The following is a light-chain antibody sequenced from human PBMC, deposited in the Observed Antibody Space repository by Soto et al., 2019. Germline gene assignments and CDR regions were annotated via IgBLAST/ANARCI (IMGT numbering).Light chain of an antibody. Sequence: EIVMTQSPVTLSVSPGERATLSYRTSQSVSSNLAWYQQKPGQAPRLLIYGASTRATGIPARFSGSGSGTEFTLTISSLQSEDFAVYYCQQYNYWPPYTFGQGTKLEIK. CDR2: GAS. J-gene: IGKJ2*01. CDR3: QQYNYWPPYT. V-gene: IGKV3-15*01. CDR1: QSVSSN.